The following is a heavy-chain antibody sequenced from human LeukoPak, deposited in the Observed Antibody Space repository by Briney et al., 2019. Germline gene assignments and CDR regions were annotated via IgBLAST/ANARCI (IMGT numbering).Heavy chain of an antibody. V-gene: IGHV1-2*02. CDR1: GYTFTGYY. J-gene: IGHJ6*02. Sequence: EASVKVSCKASGYTFTGYYMHWVRQAPGEGLEWMGWINPNSGGTNYEQKFQGRVTMTRDTSISTAYMELSRLRSDDTAVYYCARGSGDFWSGYYSYGMDVWGQGTTVTVSS. CDR2: INPNSGGT. D-gene: IGHD3-3*01. CDR3: ARGSGDFWSGYYSYGMDV.